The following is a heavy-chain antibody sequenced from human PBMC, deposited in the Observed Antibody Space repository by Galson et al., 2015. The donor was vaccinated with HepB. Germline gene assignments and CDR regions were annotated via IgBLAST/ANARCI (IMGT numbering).Heavy chain of an antibody. Sequence: LSLTCTVSAGSLCSSSYYWGWIRQPPGKGLEWIGSIYYSGSTYYNPSLKSRVTISVDTSKNQFSLKLSSVTAADTAVYYCAVEMATIPLYWGQGTLVTVSP. V-gene: IGHV4-39*01. CDR1: AGSLCSSSYY. J-gene: IGHJ4*02. CDR3: AVEMATIPLY. CDR2: IYYSGST. D-gene: IGHD5-24*01.